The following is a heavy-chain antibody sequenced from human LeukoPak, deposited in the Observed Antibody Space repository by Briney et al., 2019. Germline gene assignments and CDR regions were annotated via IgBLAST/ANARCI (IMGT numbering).Heavy chain of an antibody. CDR2: INHSGST. J-gene: IGHJ4*02. CDR3: ARGTAAGTDY. Sequence: SETLSLTCAVYGGSFSGYYWSWIRQPPGKGLEWIGEINHSGSTNYNPSLKSRVTISVDTSKNQFSLKLSSVTAADTAVYYCARGTAAGTDYWGQGTLVTVSS. V-gene: IGHV4-34*01. D-gene: IGHD6-13*01. CDR1: GGSFSGYY.